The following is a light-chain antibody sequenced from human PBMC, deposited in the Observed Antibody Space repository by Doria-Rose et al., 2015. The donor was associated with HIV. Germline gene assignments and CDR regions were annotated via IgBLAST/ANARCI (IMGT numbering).Light chain of an antibody. CDR1: QGTGSF. J-gene: IGKJ4*01. Sequence: TQSPSSLSASVGDRVTVTCRASQGTGSFLNWSQQKPGKATKLLICAASACQNGVPSRFSGSGSGTDFTLTISSLQPEDFATYFCQQSYSTPLSFGGGTKVEIK. V-gene: IGKV1-39*01. CDR3: QQSYSTPLS. CDR2: AAS.